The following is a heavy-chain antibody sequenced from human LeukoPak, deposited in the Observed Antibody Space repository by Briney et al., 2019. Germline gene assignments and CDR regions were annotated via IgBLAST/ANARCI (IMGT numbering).Heavy chain of an antibody. Sequence: SVKVSCKASGGTFSSYAISWVRQAPGQGLEWMGGIIPIFGTANYAQKFQGRVTITTDESTSTAYMELSSLRSEDTAVYYCARARGNYGDYGDYAYWGQGTLVTVSS. J-gene: IGHJ4*02. D-gene: IGHD4-17*01. CDR1: GGTFSSYA. CDR2: IIPIFGTA. V-gene: IGHV1-69*05. CDR3: ARARGNYGDYGDYAY.